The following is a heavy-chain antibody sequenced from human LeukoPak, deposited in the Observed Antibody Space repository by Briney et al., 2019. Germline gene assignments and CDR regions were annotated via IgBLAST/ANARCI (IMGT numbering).Heavy chain of an antibody. CDR3: ARDDYGDYGNFDY. D-gene: IGHD4-17*01. CDR1: GYTFTSHY. V-gene: IGHV1-46*01. Sequence: ASVKVSCKASGYTFTSHYMHWVRQAPGQGLEWMGIINPSGGSTTYAQKFQGRVTMTRDTSTSTVYMDLSSLRSEDTAVYYCARDDYGDYGNFDYWGQGTLVTVSS. CDR2: INPSGGST. J-gene: IGHJ4*02.